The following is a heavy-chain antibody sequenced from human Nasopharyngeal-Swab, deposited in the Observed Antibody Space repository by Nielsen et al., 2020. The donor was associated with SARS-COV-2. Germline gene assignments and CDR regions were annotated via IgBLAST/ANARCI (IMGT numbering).Heavy chain of an antibody. CDR1: GFTFSSYS. Sequence: GGSLRLSRAASGFTFSSYSMNWVRQAPGKGLEWVSSISSSGSIYYADPVKGRFTVSRDNAKNSLYLQMNSLRAEDTGVYYCARVNSYGDYGGGDYWGQGTLVTVSS. J-gene: IGHJ4*02. D-gene: IGHD4-17*01. CDR2: ISSSGSI. V-gene: IGHV3-21*01. CDR3: ARVNSYGDYGGGDY.